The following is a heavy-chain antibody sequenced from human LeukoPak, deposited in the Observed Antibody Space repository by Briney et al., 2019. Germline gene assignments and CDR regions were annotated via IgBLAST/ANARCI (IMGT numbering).Heavy chain of an antibody. V-gene: IGHV1-46*01. CDR3: ARHDFDLPMVYSFFVH. D-gene: IGHD3-3*01. Sequence: ASVKVSCKASGYTFTNYYMNWVRQAPGQGLEWMGIMHPTGDSTNYAQKFQGRVTLTRDTSTGTFYMELSSLTSEDTGVYYCARHDFDLPMVYSFFVHWGQGTLVTASS. CDR2: MHPTGDST. J-gene: IGHJ5*02. CDR1: GYTFTNYY.